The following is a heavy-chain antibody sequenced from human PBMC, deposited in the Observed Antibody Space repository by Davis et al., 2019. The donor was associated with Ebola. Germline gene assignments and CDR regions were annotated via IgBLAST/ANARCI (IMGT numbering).Heavy chain of an antibody. V-gene: IGHV1-3*01. Sequence: AASVKVSCKASGYTFTSYAMHWVRQAPGQRLEWMGWINAGNGNTKYSQKFQGRVTITRDTSASTAYMELSSLRSEDTAVYYCARSGQQLVGYFQHWGQGTLVTVSS. CDR2: INAGNGNT. D-gene: IGHD6-13*01. J-gene: IGHJ1*01. CDR3: ARSGQQLVGYFQH. CDR1: GYTFTSYA.